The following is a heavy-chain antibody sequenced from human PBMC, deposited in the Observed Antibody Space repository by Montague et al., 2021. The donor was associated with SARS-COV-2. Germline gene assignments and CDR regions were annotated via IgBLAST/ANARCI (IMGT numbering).Heavy chain of an antibody. CDR2: INHSGATNH. J-gene: IGHJ4*02. D-gene: IGHD4-23*01. CDR3: ARWDPQTLTLIGLRGKSASDY. Sequence: SKTLSLTYAVYGGSFSGYYWTWIRQSPGKGLEWIAEINHSGATNHNFNPSLRSRVTISVDTSKSQFSLKLSSVTAADTGVYYCARWDPQTLTLIGLRGKSASDYWGQGTLVTVSS. V-gene: IGHV4-34*01. CDR1: GGSFSGYY.